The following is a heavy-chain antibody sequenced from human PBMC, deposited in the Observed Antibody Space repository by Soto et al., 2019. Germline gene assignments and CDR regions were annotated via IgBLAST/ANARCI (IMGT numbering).Heavy chain of an antibody. V-gene: IGHV4-31*03. J-gene: IGHJ3*02. CDR2: IYYSGST. Sequence: TLSLTCTVSGCSISSGGYYWSWIRQHPGKGLEWIGYIYYSGSTYYNPSLKSRVTISVDTSKNQFSLKLSSVTAADTAVYYCARGYGSGSPDAFDIWGQGTMVTVSS. CDR1: GCSISSGGYY. CDR3: ARGYGSGSPDAFDI. D-gene: IGHD3-10*01.